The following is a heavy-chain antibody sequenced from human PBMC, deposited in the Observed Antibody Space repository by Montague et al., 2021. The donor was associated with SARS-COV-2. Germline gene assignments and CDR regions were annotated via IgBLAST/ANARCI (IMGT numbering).Heavy chain of an antibody. D-gene: IGHD3-22*01. V-gene: IGHV3-23*01. J-gene: IGHJ4*02. CDR2: ITGSGGNT. CDR1: GFTFSYYA. CDR3: AKANYYDSSGYYF. Sequence: SLRLSCAASGFTFSYYAMSWVRQAPGKGLEWVATITGSGGNTYYADSVKGRFTISRDNSKNTLYLRMNSLRAEDTAVYYCAKANYYDSSGYYFWGQGTLVTVSS.